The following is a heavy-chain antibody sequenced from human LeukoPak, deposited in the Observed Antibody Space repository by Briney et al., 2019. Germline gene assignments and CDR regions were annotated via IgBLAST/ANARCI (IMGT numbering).Heavy chain of an antibody. Sequence: GGSLRLSCAASGFTFSSYSMNWVRQAPGKGLEWVSGISGSGGRIYYADSVKGRFTISRDNSKNTLYLQMNSLRAEDTAVYYCAKDNLAAFDYWGQGTLVTVSS. CDR3: AKDNLAAFDY. V-gene: IGHV3-23*01. J-gene: IGHJ4*02. CDR1: GFTFSSYS. CDR2: ISGSGGRI.